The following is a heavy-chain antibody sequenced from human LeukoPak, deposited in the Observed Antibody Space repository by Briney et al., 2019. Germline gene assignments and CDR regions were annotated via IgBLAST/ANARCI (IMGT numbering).Heavy chain of an antibody. D-gene: IGHD2-2*01. CDR2: INHSGST. CDR3: ARHRYGSDTSCFGF. Sequence: SETLSLTCAVYGGSFSGYFWSWIRQPPGKGLEWIGEINHSGSTNYNPSLKSRVTISVDTSKNQFSLKLSSVTAADTAVYYCARHRYGSDTSCFGFWGQGTLVTVSS. J-gene: IGHJ4*02. CDR1: GGSFSGYF. V-gene: IGHV4-34*01.